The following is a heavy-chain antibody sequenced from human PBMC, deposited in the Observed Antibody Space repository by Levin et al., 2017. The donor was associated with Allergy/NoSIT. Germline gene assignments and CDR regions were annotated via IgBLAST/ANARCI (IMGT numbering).Heavy chain of an antibody. J-gene: IGHJ4*02. V-gene: IGHV4-4*07. CDR2: FYPSGRT. CDR3: ARDLSSSGTYYAFDS. Sequence: SQTLSLTCTISGEFISSYYWKWIRQPGGKGLEWIGRFYPSGRTNYNPSLKSRVTMSLDTSNNQFSLRLRSVTAADTAVYYCARDLSSSGTYYAFDSWGQGTLVTVSS. D-gene: IGHD1-26*01. CDR1: GEFISSYY.